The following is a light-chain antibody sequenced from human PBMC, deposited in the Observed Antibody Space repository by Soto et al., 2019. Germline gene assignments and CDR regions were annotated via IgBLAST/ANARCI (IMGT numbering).Light chain of an antibody. V-gene: IGLV2-14*01. Sequence: QSALTQPASVSGSPGQSITISCTGTSSDVGGYNYVSWYQQHPGKAPKLMIYEVSNRPSGVSNRFSGSKSGNTASLTISGLQAAAEADYYCSSYTSSSTYVFGTGTKVT. CDR2: EVS. CDR1: SSDVGGYNY. CDR3: SSYTSSSTYV. J-gene: IGLJ1*01.